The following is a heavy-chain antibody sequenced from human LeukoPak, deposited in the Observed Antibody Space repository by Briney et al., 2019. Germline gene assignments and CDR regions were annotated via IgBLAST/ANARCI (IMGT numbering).Heavy chain of an antibody. J-gene: IGHJ6*03. V-gene: IGHV4-39*01. D-gene: IGHD1-26*01. CDR3: VTPRSWELSDMAV. CDR2: IYYSGST. CDR1: GDSISSSSYY. Sequence: PSETLSLTCTVSGDSISSSSYYWGWIRQPPGKGLEWIGSIYYSGSTYYNPSLKSRVTIFVDTSKNQFSLKLSSVTAADTAVYYCVTPRSWELSDMAVWGKGTTVIVSS.